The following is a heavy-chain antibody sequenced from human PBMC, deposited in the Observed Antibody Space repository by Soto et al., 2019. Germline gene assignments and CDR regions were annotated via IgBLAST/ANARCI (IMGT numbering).Heavy chain of an antibody. CDR3: AKDRNHLPMSLFDY. Sequence: EVQLLESGGGLDQRGGSLRLSCVASGFTFSSYVMNWVRQAPGQGLEWVSAISGSGASTFYPDSVKGRFSISRDNSKNMVYLQMDSLRAEDTAVYYCAKDRNHLPMSLFDYLGQGALVIVSS. J-gene: IGHJ4*02. CDR1: GFTFSSYV. CDR2: ISGSGAST. V-gene: IGHV3-23*01. D-gene: IGHD3-10*02.